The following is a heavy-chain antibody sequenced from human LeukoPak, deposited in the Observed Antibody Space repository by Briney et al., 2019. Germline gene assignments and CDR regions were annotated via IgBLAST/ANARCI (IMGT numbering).Heavy chain of an antibody. D-gene: IGHD3-10*01. Sequence: SETLSLTCTVSGGSISSYYWSWIRQPPGTGLEWIGYIYYSGSTNYNPSLKSRVTISVDTSKNQFSLKLSSVTAADTAVYYCARSPAQLLWFGEDWFDPWGQGTLVTVSS. CDR1: GGSISSYY. CDR2: IYYSGST. J-gene: IGHJ5*02. V-gene: IGHV4-59*01. CDR3: ARSPAQLLWFGEDWFDP.